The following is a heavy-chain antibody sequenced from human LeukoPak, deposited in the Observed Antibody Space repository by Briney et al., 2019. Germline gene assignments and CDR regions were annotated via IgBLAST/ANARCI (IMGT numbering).Heavy chain of an antibody. V-gene: IGHV1-46*01. CDR1: GYTFTGYY. CDR2: INPSGGST. Sequence: ASVKVSCKASGYTFTGYYMHWVRQAPGQGLEWMGIINPSGGSTSYAQKFQGRVTMTRDTSTSTVYMELSSLRSEDTAVYYCARVPENPGVARAFDIWGQGTMVTVSS. J-gene: IGHJ3*02. D-gene: IGHD2-15*01. CDR3: ARVPENPGVARAFDI.